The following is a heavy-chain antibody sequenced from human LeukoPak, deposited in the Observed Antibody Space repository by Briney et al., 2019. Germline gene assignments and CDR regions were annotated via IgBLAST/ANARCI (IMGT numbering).Heavy chain of an antibody. V-gene: IGHV1-2*06. CDR2: INPNSGGT. D-gene: IGHD6-19*01. Sequence: ASVKVSCKASGYTFTGYYMHWVRQAPGQGLEWMGRINPNSGGTNYAQKFQGRVTMTRDTSISTAYMELSRLRSEDTAVYYCAAEQWPTGVMDYWGQGTLVTVFS. J-gene: IGHJ4*02. CDR3: AAEQWPTGVMDY. CDR1: GYTFTGYY.